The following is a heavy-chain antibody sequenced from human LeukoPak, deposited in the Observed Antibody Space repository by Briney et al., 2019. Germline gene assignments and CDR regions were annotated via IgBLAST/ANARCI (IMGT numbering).Heavy chain of an antibody. J-gene: IGHJ6*02. CDR1: GFTFSSYT. CDR3: ARPSRQGPYYYYYYAMDV. CDR2: ISSSSSYI. V-gene: IGHV3-21*01. Sequence: GGSLRLSCAASGFTFSSYTMNWVRQAPGKGLEWVSSISSSSSYIYYADSVKGRFTISRDNAENSLYLQMNSLRAEDTAVYYCARPSRQGPYYYYYYAMDVWGQGTTVTVSS.